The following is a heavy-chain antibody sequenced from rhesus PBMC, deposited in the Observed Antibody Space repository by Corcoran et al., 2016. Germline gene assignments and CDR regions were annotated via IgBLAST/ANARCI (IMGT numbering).Heavy chain of an antibody. CDR1: GYSFTSYW. V-gene: IGHV5-2*01. Sequence: EVQLVQSGAEVKRPGESLRISCKTSGYSFTSYWISWVRQMPGKGLEWIGMIYPGDSDTSYRPSFQGQVTISADKSISTAYLQWSSLKASDTATYYCAKGGGNYNTDYFDYWGQGVLVTVSS. J-gene: IGHJ4*01. D-gene: IGHD1-44*01. CDR3: AKGGGNYNTDYFDY. CDR2: IYPGDSDT.